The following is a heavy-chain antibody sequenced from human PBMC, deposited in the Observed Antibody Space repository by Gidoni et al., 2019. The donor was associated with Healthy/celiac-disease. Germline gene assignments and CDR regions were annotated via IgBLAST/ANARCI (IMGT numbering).Heavy chain of an antibody. CDR3: ARENTTVSGAYFDY. D-gene: IGHD4-17*01. CDR2: IRSSGSTR. Sequence: QVQLVESGGGLVKPGGSLRLSCATSGFTFSDYYMSWIRQAPGKGLGWVSYIRSSGSTRYYADSVKGRFTISRDNAKNSLYLQMNSLRAEDTAVYYCARENTTVSGAYFDYWGQGTLVTVSS. J-gene: IGHJ4*02. V-gene: IGHV3-11*01. CDR1: GFTFSDYY.